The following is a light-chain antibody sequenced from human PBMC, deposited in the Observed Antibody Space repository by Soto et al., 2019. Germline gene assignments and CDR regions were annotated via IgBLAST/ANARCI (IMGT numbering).Light chain of an antibody. CDR2: DNK. V-gene: IGLV1-51*01. J-gene: IGLJ3*02. CDR1: ISNIGNNY. CDR3: GTWDNTLGAGL. Sequence: QSVLTQPPSVSAAAGQNVTISCSGKISNIGNNYVSWYQQFPGTAPKLLIYDNKKRPSGIPERFSGSKSGTSATLFVTGLQTGDEADYYCGTWDNTLGAGLFGGGTKLTVL.